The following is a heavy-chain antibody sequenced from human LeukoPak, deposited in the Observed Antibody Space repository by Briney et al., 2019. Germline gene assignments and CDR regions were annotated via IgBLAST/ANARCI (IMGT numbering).Heavy chain of an antibody. V-gene: IGHV1-69*05. J-gene: IGHJ6*03. D-gene: IGHD2-2*01. CDR1: GGTFSSYA. Sequence: ASVKVSCKASGGTFSSYAISWVRQAPGQGLEWMGGIIPIFGTANYAQKFQGRVTITTDESTSTAYMELSSLRSEDTAVYYCARQGRDCSSTSCYPSYYYYMDVWGKGTTVNVSS. CDR3: ARQGRDCSSTSCYPSYYYYMDV. CDR2: IIPIFGTA.